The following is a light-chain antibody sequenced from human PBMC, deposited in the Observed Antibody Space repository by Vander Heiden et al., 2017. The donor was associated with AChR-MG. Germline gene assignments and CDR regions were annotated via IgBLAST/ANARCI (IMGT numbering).Light chain of an antibody. J-gene: IGLJ3*02. Sequence: QSVLTQPPSASGTPGQRVTISCSGSSSNIGSHGVNWYQPLPATAPKLFIYANNQRPSGVPDRFSGSKSGTAASLAISGLQSEDEADYYCAVWDDSLNGPVFGGGTKLTGL. CDR3: AVWDDSLNGPV. V-gene: IGLV1-44*01. CDR2: ANN. CDR1: SSNIGSHG.